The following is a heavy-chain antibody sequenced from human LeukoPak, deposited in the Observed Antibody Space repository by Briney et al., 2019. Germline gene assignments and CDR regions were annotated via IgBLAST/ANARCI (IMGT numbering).Heavy chain of an antibody. CDR3: ARGGAAPDY. V-gene: IGHV3-48*01. D-gene: IGHD1-26*01. CDR2: ISSSSSIT. Sequence: EGSLRLSCEASGFSFNSYNMCWVRQAPGQGLEWVSDISSSSSITYYADSVKGRFTISRDNAKNSLYLQMNSLRVEDTAVYYCARGGAAPDYWGQGTLVTVSS. CDR1: GFSFNSYN. J-gene: IGHJ4*02.